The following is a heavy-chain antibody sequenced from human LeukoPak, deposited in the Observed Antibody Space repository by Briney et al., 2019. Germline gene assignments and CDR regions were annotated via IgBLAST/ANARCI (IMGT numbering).Heavy chain of an antibody. CDR1: RGSISSGNYY. V-gene: IGHV4-61*02. D-gene: IGHD2-15*01. Sequence: PSQTLSLTCTVSRGSISSGNYYWSWIRQPAGKGLEWIGRFHTRGSTNYNPSLKSRVIISVDTSKNQFSLKLNFVTAADTAVYYCARVDGSCSGGSCPSGNWFDPWGQGTLVTVSS. CDR2: FHTRGST. CDR3: ARVDGSCSGGSCPSGNWFDP. J-gene: IGHJ5*02.